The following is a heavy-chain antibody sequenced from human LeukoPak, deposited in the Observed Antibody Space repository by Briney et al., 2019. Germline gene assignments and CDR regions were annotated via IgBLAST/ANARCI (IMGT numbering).Heavy chain of an antibody. J-gene: IGHJ5*02. V-gene: IGHV4-31*03. CDR3: ARGRTTVTTRHWFDP. Sequence: SQTLSLTCTVSGGSISSGGYYWSWIRQHPGKGLEWIGYIYYSGSTYYNPSLKSRVTISVDTSKNQFSLKLSSVTAADTAVYYCARGRTTVTTRHWFDPWGQGTLVTVSS. CDR1: GGSISSGGYY. CDR2: IYYSGST. D-gene: IGHD4-17*01.